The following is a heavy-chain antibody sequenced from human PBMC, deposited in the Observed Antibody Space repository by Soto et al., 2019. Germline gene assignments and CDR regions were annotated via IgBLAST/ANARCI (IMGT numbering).Heavy chain of an antibody. D-gene: IGHD3-22*01. CDR2: IYHSGST. V-gene: IGHV4-59*01. CDR3: ARAAGDYFDSSGYYYAPRFDY. Sequence: QVQLQESGPGLVKPSETLSLTCNVSGGSISNYCWSWIRQPPGKGLEWIGYIYHSGSTNYNPSLKSVVTKSVETSKTLFSLKLSSVTAADTAVYYCARAAGDYFDSSGYYYAPRFDYWGQGTPVTISS. J-gene: IGHJ4*02. CDR1: GGSISNYC.